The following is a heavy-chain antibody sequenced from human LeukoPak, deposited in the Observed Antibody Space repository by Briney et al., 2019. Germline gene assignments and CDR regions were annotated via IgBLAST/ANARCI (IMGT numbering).Heavy chain of an antibody. CDR2: IYYSGST. V-gene: IGHV4-59*01. CDR1: NGSISDDY. CDR3: ARSAAGHQYYFDY. J-gene: IGHJ4*02. D-gene: IGHD2-2*01. Sequence: SETLSLTCIISNGSISDDYWSWIRQPPGKGLEWIGYIYYSGSTNYSPSLRSRVTISVDRSKNQVSLILSSLTAADTAVYYCARSAAGHQYYFDYWGRGTLVTVSS.